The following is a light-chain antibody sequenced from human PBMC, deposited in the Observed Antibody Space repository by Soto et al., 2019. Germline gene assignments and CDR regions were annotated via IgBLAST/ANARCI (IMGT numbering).Light chain of an antibody. Sequence: DIQLTQSPSTLSASVGDTVTNPCRASQSVAGWLAWYQQKPGKAPTLLIYDASALPRGVPSRLSGSGSGTEFTLPIRSLQPDDVATYYCQQYNDYWTFGPGTKVDIK. CDR3: QQYNDYWT. CDR1: QSVAGW. J-gene: IGKJ1*01. CDR2: DAS. V-gene: IGKV1-5*01.